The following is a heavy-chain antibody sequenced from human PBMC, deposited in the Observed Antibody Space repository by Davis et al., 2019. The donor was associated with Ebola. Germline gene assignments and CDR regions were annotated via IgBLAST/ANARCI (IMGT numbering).Heavy chain of an antibody. Sequence: GGSLRLSCAASGFTFSSYGMHWVRQAPGKGLEWVAVISYDGSNKYYADSVKGRFTISRDNSKNTLYLQMNSLRAEDTAVYYCARSSGYGLYWGQGALVTVSS. CDR3: ARSSGYGLY. V-gene: IGHV3-30*03. D-gene: IGHD5-12*01. CDR1: GFTFSSYG. J-gene: IGHJ4*02. CDR2: ISYDGSNK.